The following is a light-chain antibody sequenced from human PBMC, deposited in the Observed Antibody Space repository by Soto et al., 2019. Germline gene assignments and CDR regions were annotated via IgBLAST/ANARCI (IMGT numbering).Light chain of an antibody. Sequence: EVVLTQSPGTLSLSPGEGATLSCRASQIVTGNYLAWYQQKAGQAPSLLMYDASTRATGIPDRFSGSGSGTDFTLIISRLEPEDFAVYYCQQYGDSLLTFGQGTKVDIK. V-gene: IGKV3-20*01. CDR2: DAS. CDR3: QQYGDSLLT. CDR1: QIVTGNY. J-gene: IGKJ1*01.